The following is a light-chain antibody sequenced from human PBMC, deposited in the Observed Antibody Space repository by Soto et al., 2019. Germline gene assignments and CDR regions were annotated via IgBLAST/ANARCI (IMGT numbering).Light chain of an antibody. CDR2: GAS. V-gene: IGKV3-15*01. Sequence: EIMMTQSPATPSVFPGGRDTPSCRASQSVSSNLAWYQQKPGQAPRLLIYGASTRATGIPAKFSGSGSGTEITLTISSLQSEDFAVYYCQQYNNWPLTFGGGTKVDIK. CDR3: QQYNNWPLT. CDR1: QSVSSN. J-gene: IGKJ4*01.